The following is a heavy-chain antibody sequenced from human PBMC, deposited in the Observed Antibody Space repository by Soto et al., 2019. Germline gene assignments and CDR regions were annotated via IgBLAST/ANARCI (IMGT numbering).Heavy chain of an antibody. CDR2: IYYSGST. J-gene: IGHJ6*02. CDR3: ARRTKWELRPRYYYGVDV. V-gene: IGHV4-39*01. D-gene: IGHD1-26*01. Sequence: SETLSLTCTVSGGSISSSSYYWGWIRQPPGKGLEWIGSIYYSGSTYYNPSLKSRVTISVDTSKNQFSLKLSSVTAADTAVYYCARRTKWELRPRYYYGVDVWGQGTTVTVSS. CDR1: GGSISSSSYY.